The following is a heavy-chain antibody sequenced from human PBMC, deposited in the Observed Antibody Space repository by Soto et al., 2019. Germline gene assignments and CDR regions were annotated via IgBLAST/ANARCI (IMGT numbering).Heavy chain of an antibody. CDR3: ARRSKQVLVPAALYGMDV. V-gene: IGHV1-69*12. D-gene: IGHD2-2*01. CDR2: IIPIFGTA. J-gene: IGHJ6*02. Sequence: QVQLVQSGAEVKKPGSSVKVSCKASGGTFSSYAISWVRQAPGQGLEWMGGIIPIFGTANYAQKFQGRVTITADXXTXTXXMELSSLRSEDTAVYYCARRSKQVLVPAALYGMDVWGQGTTVTVSS. CDR1: GGTFSSYA.